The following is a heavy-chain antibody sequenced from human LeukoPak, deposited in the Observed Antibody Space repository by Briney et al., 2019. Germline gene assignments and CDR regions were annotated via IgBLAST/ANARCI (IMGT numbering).Heavy chain of an antibody. J-gene: IGHJ4*02. Sequence: GGSLRLSCAASGFTFDDYAMHWVRQAPGKGLEWVSLISWDGGSTYCADSVKGRFTISRDNSKNSLYLQMNSLRAEDTALYYCAKDIRGSTSWYGLDYWGQGTLVTVSS. CDR2: ISWDGGST. CDR3: AKDIRGSTSWYGLDY. V-gene: IGHV3-43D*03. CDR1: GFTFDDYA. D-gene: IGHD6-13*01.